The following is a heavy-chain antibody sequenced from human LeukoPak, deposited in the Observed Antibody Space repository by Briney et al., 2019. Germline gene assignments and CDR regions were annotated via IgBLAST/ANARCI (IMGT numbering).Heavy chain of an antibody. J-gene: IGHJ6*03. D-gene: IGHD1-26*01. CDR1: GFTFTSSA. CDR2: INNVASHI. V-gene: IGHV3-21*01. CDR3: ARDRGIVGTTGYYYMDV. Sequence: PGGSLRLSCAASGFTFTSSAMSWVRQAPGKGRVWVSSINNVASHIYYAASVRGRFTISRDDAKNSLYLQMNSLRAEDTAVYYCARDRGIVGTTGYYYMDVWGKGTTVTVSS.